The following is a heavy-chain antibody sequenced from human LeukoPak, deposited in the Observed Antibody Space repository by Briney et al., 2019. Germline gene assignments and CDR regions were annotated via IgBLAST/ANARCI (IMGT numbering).Heavy chain of an antibody. V-gene: IGHV3-23*01. CDR2: ISGSGGST. CDR1: GFTFSSYA. J-gene: IGHJ3*02. D-gene: IGHD3-22*01. CDR3: AKDQYYYDSSGYYGDAFDI. Sequence: GGSLRLSCAASGFTFSSYAMSWVRQAPGKGXEWVSAISGSGGSTYYADSVKGRFTISRDNSKNTLYLQMNSLRAEDTAVYYCAKDQYYYDSSGYYGDAFDIWGQGTMVTVSS.